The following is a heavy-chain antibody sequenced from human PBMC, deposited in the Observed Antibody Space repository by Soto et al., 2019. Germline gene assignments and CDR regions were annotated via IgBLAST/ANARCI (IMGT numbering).Heavy chain of an antibody. CDR1: GFTFTSNF. Sequence: PGGSLSPSCPASGFTFTSNFMNWVRQPPGKGLEWVSIIYSSGATYYADSVKGRFTISRDKSKNTLYLQMRNLRAEDTAIYYCARVDTYDYYYAMDVWGQGTTVTVSS. CDR2: IYSSGAT. CDR3: ARVDTYDYYYAMDV. D-gene: IGHD5-18*01. J-gene: IGHJ6*02. V-gene: IGHV3-53*01.